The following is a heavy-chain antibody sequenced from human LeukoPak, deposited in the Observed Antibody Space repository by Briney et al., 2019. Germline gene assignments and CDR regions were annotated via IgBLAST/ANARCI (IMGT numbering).Heavy chain of an antibody. D-gene: IGHD2-2*01. CDR1: GGTFSSYA. J-gene: IGHJ3*02. CDR2: IIPILGIA. Sequence: ASVKVSCKASGGTFSSYAISWVRQAPGQGLEWMGRIIPILGIANYAQKFQGRVTITADKSTSTAYMELSSLRSEDTAVYYCARKYCSSTSCYERKGSAFDIWGQGTMVTVPS. CDR3: ARKYCSSTSCYERKGSAFDI. V-gene: IGHV1-69*04.